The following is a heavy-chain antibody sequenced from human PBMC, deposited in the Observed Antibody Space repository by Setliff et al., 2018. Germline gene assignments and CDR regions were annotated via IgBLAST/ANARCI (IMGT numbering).Heavy chain of an antibody. D-gene: IGHD3-22*01. V-gene: IGHV3-11*01. CDR3: ARVHYETSTYSPTLFDH. J-gene: IGHJ4*02. CDR2: ISNDAYTI. CDR1: GFSFSDYY. Sequence: LRLSCAASGFSFSDYYMMWIRQAPGKGLEWVSYISNDAYTIHYADSMKGRLTISRDNSKNSVFLQMNSLRVEDTAVYYCARVHYETSTYSPTLFDHWGQGALVTVPQ.